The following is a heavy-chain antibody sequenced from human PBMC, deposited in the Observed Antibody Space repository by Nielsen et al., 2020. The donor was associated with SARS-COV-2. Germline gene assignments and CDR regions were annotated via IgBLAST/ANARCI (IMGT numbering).Heavy chain of an antibody. D-gene: IGHD3-10*01. J-gene: IGHJ6*02. CDR2: ISGSGGST. V-gene: IGHV3-23*01. Sequence: GGSLRLSCAASGFTFSSYAMSWVRQAPGKGLEWVSAISGSGGSTYYADSVKGRFTISRDNSKNTLYLQMNSLRAEDTAVYYCARVGGYGGSGMDVWGQGTTVTVSS. CDR1: GFTFSSYA. CDR3: ARVGGYGGSGMDV.